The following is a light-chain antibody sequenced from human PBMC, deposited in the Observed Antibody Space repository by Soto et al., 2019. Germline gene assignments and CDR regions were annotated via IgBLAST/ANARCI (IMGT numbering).Light chain of an antibody. V-gene: IGKV3-15*01. CDR3: QQYNKWPHT. Sequence: EIVMTQSPATLSVSPGGRATLSCRASQSVDINLAWYQQRPGQSPRLLVYGAFTRAAGLPARFSGRGSGTEFTLTISSLQFEDFAVYYCQQYNKWPHTFGQGTKLEIK. J-gene: IGKJ2*01. CDR1: QSVDIN. CDR2: GAF.